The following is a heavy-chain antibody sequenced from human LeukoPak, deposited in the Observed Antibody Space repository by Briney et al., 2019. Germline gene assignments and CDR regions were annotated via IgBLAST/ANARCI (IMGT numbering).Heavy chain of an antibody. Sequence: KASETLSLTCTVSGSSISSYYWSWIRQPPGKGLEWIGYIYYSGSTNYNPSLKSRVTISVDTSKNQFSLKLSSVTAADTAVYYCARLGTAAGNFYFDYWGQGTLVTVSS. CDR1: GSSISSYY. V-gene: IGHV4-59*08. CDR2: IYYSGST. D-gene: IGHD6-13*01. CDR3: ARLGTAAGNFYFDY. J-gene: IGHJ4*02.